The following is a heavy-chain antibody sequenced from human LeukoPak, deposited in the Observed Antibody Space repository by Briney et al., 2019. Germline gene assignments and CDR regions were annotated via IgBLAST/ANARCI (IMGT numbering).Heavy chain of an antibody. J-gene: IGHJ5*02. CDR1: GFTFSSYA. Sequence: GGSLRLSCAASGFTFSSYAMSWVRQAPGKGLEWVSSIGGSGGSTYYADSVKGRFTISRDNSKNTLYLQMNNLRAEDTAVYYCAKGGYTAMVPLDPWGQGTLVTVSS. CDR2: IGGSGGST. D-gene: IGHD5-18*01. CDR3: AKGGYTAMVPLDP. V-gene: IGHV3-23*01.